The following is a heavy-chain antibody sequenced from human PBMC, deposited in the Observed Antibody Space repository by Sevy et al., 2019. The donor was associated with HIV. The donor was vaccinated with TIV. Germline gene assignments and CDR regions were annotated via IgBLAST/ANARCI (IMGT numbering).Heavy chain of an antibody. V-gene: IGHV4-59*01. CDR1: GGSMTSYY. D-gene: IGHD3-10*01. CDR3: ARVITMEGDAFAI. CDR2: IYFGGRT. Sequence: SETLSLTCSVSGGSMTSYYWSWIRQPPGKGLEWIGHIYFGGRTQYNPSLKSRVTISLDSSKHQFSLEVNSVIAADTAVYYCARVITMEGDAFAIWGQGTMVTSSS. J-gene: IGHJ3*02.